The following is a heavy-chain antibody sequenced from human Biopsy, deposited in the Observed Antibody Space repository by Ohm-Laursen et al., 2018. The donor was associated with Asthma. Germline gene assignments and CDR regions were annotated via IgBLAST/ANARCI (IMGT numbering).Heavy chain of an antibody. D-gene: IGHD6-19*01. CDR3: AREGIAVAHFDY. CDR2: ISYDGSNK. V-gene: IGHV3-30-3*01. Sequence: LSLTCAASGFTFSSYAMHWVRQAPGKGLEWVAVISYDGSNKYYADSVKGRFTISRDNSKNTLYLQMNSLRAEDTAVYYCAREGIAVAHFDYWGQGTLVTVSP. CDR1: GFTFSSYA. J-gene: IGHJ4*02.